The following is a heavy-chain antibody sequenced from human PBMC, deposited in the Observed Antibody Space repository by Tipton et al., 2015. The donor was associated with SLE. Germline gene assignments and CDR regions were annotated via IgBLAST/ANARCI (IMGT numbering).Heavy chain of an antibody. D-gene: IGHD3-22*01. CDR2: IYYSGST. CDR3: AREMGFDSSGNYNPFDC. CDR1: GGSISSYY. V-gene: IGHV4-59*01. J-gene: IGHJ4*02. Sequence: TLSLTCTVSGGSISSYYWSWIRQPPGKGLEWIGYIYYSGSTNYNPSLKSRVNISVDTSKNQFSLKLSSVAAADTASYYCAREMGFDSSGNYNPFDCWGQGTLVTVSS.